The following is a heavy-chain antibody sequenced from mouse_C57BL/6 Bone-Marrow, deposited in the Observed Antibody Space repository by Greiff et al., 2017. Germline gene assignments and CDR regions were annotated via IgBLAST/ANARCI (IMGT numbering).Heavy chain of an antibody. CDR3: ARDYDYLFDY. V-gene: IGHV1-81*01. Sequence: LQESGAELARPGASVKLSCKASGYTFPSYGISWVKQRTGQGLEWIGEIYPRSGNTYYNEKFKGKATLTADKSSSTAYMELRSLTSEDSAVYFCARDYDYLFDYWGQGTTLTVSS. D-gene: IGHD2-4*01. CDR1: GYTFPSYG. J-gene: IGHJ2*01. CDR2: IYPRSGNT.